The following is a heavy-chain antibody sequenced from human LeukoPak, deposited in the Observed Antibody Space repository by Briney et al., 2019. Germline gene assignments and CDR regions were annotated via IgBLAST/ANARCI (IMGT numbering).Heavy chain of an antibody. CDR2: IYTSGSP. Sequence: PSETLSLTCTVSGGSISTYYWSWIRQPAGRGLEWIGRIYTSGSPNYNPSLKSRVTMSVDTPNNQFSLKLTSVTAADTAVYYCARPGERHYNGYYPFDYWGQGALVTVSS. CDR1: GGSISTYY. J-gene: IGHJ4*02. CDR3: ARPGERHYNGYYPFDY. D-gene: IGHD5-12*01. V-gene: IGHV4-4*07.